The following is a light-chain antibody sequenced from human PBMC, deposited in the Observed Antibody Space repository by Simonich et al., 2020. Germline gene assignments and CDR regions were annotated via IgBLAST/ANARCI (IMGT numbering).Light chain of an antibody. CDR2: EGS. J-gene: IGLJ1*01. CDR1: SSDVGSYNL. V-gene: IGLV2-23*01. Sequence: QSALTQPASVSGSPGQSITISFTETSSDVGSYNLVSLYQQHPGKAPKLMIYEGSTRPSGVSNRFSGSKSGNTASLTISGLQAEDEADYYCCSYAGSSTYVFGTGTKVTVL. CDR3: CSYAGSSTYV.